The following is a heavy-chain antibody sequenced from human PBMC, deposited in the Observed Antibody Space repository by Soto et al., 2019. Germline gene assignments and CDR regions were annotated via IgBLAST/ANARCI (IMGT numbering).Heavy chain of an antibody. J-gene: IGHJ5*02. CDR2: TYYRSKWYN. CDR3: ARATRTWFDP. CDR1: GDSVSSNSAT. V-gene: IGHV6-1*01. D-gene: IGHD4-17*01. Sequence: SPTLSLNCALSGDSVSSNSATWNWIRQSPSKGLEWLGRTYYRSKWYNEYAVSVKSRITINPDTSKNQFSLQLNSVTPEDTAVYYCARATRTWFDPWGQGTLVTVSS.